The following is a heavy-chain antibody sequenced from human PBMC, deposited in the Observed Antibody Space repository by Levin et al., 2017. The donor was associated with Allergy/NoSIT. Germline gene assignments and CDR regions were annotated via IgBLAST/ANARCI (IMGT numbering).Heavy chain of an antibody. CDR2: VAHDGSVA. CDR3: TKENTEYASGWYFHH. D-gene: IGHD6-19*01. J-gene: IGHJ4*02. V-gene: IGHV3-30*18. CDR1: GFTFSNYG. Sequence: RLSCAASGFTFSNYGMQWVRQAPGKGLEWVAVVAHDGSVAFYADSVKGRFTVSRDNSKNTLFLQMNSLRGEDTAVYYCTKENTEYASGWYFHHWGQGTLVTVSS.